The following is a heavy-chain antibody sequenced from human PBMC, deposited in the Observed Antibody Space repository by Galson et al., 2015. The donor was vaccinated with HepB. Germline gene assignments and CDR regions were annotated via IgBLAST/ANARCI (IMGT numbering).Heavy chain of an antibody. CDR2: IFPMFGTV. V-gene: IGHV1-69*06. J-gene: IGHJ4*02. CDR3: AEGPSGYDSFDY. D-gene: IGHD5-12*01. Sequence: SVKVSCKASGGTFSNHAISWVRQAPGQGLDWMGGIFPMFGTVNLAQKFQGRVTITADKSTSTAYMELSRLRSEDTAVYCCAEGPSGYDSFDYWGRGTLVTVSS. CDR1: GGTFSNHA.